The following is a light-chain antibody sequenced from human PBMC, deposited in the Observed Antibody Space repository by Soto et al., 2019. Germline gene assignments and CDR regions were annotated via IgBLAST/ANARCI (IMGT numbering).Light chain of an antibody. J-gene: IGKJ2*01. V-gene: IGKV3-15*01. CDR2: GAS. Sequence: EIVMTQSPATLSLSPGERASLSCRASQSVSSNVAWYQQIPGQTPRLLIYGASTRATGIPVRFSGSGSGTEFTLTISSLKSEDFAVYYCHQYDDGPYTFAKGTKVDIK. CDR1: QSVSSN. CDR3: HQYDDGPYT.